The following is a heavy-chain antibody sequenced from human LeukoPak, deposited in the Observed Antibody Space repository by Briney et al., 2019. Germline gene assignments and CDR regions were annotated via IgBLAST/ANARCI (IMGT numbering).Heavy chain of an antibody. CDR1: GFAFSSYS. J-gene: IGHJ3*02. Sequence: GGSLRLSCADSGFAFSSYSMHWVRQAPGEGLQWVSSISDDSNYIFYADSVKGRFTISRDNAKNSLFLQMNSLRAEDTALYYCTTSPSRSPFHIWGQGTMVTVSS. CDR3: TTSPSRSPFHI. CDR2: ISDDSNYI. V-gene: IGHV3-21*01.